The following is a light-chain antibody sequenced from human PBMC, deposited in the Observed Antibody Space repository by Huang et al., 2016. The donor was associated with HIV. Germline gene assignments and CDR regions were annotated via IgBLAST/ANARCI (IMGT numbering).Light chain of an antibody. V-gene: IGKV1-33*01. J-gene: IGKJ3*01. CDR1: RPISSY. CDR2: DAA. CDR3: QQYDSLPRT. Sequence: DIQMTQSPSSLSASIGDRVTITCRASRPISSYLNWYQHRPGKAPKLLIYDAANLEVGVPSRFSGSGSGRNFTLIISSLQPEDFATYYCQQYDSLPRTFGPGTKV.